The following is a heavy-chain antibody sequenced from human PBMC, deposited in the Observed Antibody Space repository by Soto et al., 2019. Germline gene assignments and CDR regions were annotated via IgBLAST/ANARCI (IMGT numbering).Heavy chain of an antibody. D-gene: IGHD1-20*01. V-gene: IGHV4-59*01. Sequence: SETLSLTCTVSSGSISSYYWSWIRQPPGKGLEWIGYIYYSGSTNYNPSLKSRVTISVDTSKNQFFLKLSSVTAADTAVYYCARPTYNSGSPFDYWGQGTLVTVSS. CDR3: ARPTYNSGSPFDY. J-gene: IGHJ4*02. CDR1: SGSISSYY. CDR2: IYYSGST.